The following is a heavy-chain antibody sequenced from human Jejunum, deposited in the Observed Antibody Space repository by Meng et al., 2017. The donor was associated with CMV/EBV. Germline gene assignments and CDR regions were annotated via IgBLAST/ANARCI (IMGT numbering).Heavy chain of an antibody. CDR2: IYRDGGST. CDR1: GFTCSNYA. V-gene: IGHV3-23*03. D-gene: IGHD3-10*01. Sequence: ASGFTCSNYAITWVRQAPGKGLEWVSVIYRDGGSTFYADSVKGRFTLSRDNSKNTLYLQMNSLRAEDTAVYYCAKGGYGSDKGLDYWGQGTMVTVSS. CDR3: AKGGYGSDKGLDY. J-gene: IGHJ4*02.